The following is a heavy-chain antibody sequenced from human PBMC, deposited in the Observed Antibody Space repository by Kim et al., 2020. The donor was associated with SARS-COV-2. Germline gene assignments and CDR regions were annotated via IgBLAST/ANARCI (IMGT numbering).Heavy chain of an antibody. CDR2: IIPILGIA. D-gene: IGHD3-9*01. V-gene: IGHV1-69*04. CDR1: GGTFSSYT. Sequence: SVKVSCKASGGTFSSYTISWVQQAPGQGLEWMGRIIPILGIANYAQKFQGRVTITADKSTSTAYMELSSLRSEDTAVYYCARESRYDILTGYCGYWGQGTLVTVSS. CDR3: ARESRYDILTGYCGY. J-gene: IGHJ4*02.